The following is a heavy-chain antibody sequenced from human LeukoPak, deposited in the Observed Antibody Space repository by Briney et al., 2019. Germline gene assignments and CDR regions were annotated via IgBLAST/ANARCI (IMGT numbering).Heavy chain of an antibody. Sequence: WXRQPPGKGLEWIGEINHSGSTNYNPSLKSRVTISVDTSKNQFSLKLSSVTAADTAVYYCARERYQLLVAFDIXGQGXXV. J-gene: IGHJ3*02. D-gene: IGHD2-2*01. V-gene: IGHV4-34*01. CDR3: ARERYQLLVAFDI. CDR2: INHSGST.